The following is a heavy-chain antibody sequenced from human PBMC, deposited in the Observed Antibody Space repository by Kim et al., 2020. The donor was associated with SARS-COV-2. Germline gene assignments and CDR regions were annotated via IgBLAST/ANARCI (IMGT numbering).Heavy chain of an antibody. V-gene: IGHV3-15*01. D-gene: IGHD3-3*01. CDR3: TSRSYYDFWSGYYGNIY. J-gene: IGHJ4*02. Sequence: VKGRFTISRDDSKNTLYLQMNSLKTEDTAVYYCTSRSYYDFWSGYYGNIYWGQGTLVTVSS.